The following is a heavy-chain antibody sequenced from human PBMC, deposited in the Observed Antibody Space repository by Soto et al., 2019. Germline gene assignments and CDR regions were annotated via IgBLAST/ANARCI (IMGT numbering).Heavy chain of an antibody. J-gene: IGHJ4*02. CDR1: GYTFSDYY. V-gene: IGHV1-2*02. D-gene: IGHD1-1*01. Sequence: ASVKVSCKASGYTFSDYYIPWVRQAPGQGLERMGWINPNSGGTKYAPNFQGGVTMTRATSITTAYMELSRLRSGDTAAHYRAREPATAKPEGVNFWGQGTLVTVSS. CDR3: AREPATAKPEGVNF. CDR2: INPNSGGT.